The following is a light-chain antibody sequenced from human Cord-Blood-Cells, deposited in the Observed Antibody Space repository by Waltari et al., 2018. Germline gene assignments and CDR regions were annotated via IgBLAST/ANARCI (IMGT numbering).Light chain of an antibody. CDR3: SSYTSSSTYV. Sequence: QSALTQPASVSGSPGQSITISCTGTSSAVGGYNYVSWYQQHPGKAPKLMIYDVSNRPSGVSNRFSGSKSGNTVSLTISGLQAEDEADYYCSSYTSSSTYVFGTGTKVTVL. CDR2: DVS. J-gene: IGLJ1*01. V-gene: IGLV2-14*01. CDR1: SSAVGGYNY.